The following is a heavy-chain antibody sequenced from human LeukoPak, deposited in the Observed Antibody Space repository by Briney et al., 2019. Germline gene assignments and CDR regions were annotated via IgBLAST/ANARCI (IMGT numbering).Heavy chain of an antibody. D-gene: IGHD5-24*01. V-gene: IGHV3-15*01. CDR2: IKSKTIGGTT. CDR1: GFTFTNAW. Sequence: GGSLRLSCAASGFTFTNAWMSWGRQAPGKGLEWVGRIKSKTIGGTTDYAAPVKGRFTISRDDSKSTLYLQMNSLKTEDTAVYYCTTAPSDGYTDYWGQGTLVSVSS. J-gene: IGHJ4*02. CDR3: TTAPSDGYTDY.